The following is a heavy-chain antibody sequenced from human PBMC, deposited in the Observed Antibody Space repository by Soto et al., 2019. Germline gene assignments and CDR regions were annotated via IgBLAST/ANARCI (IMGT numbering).Heavy chain of an antibody. J-gene: IGHJ5*01. D-gene: IGHD3-22*01. V-gene: IGHV3-23*01. CDR2: ISRTGDSA. Sequence: EVHLLESGGALVQPGGSLTLSCAASGFSFSDYAMSWVRQAPGKGLEWVSSISRTGDSAYYADSVKGGFAISRDRSKNRLSLQMNSLRVEDTAVYYCAKGPDGSGYYHNWFDSWGQGTLITVSS. CDR1: GFSFSDYA. CDR3: AKGPDGSGYYHNWFDS.